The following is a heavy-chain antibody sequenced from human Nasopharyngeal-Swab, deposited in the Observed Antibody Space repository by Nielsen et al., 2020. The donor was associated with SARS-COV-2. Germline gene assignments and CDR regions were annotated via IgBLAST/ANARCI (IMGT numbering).Heavy chain of an antibody. CDR2: INSDGSST. V-gene: IGHV3-74*01. D-gene: IGHD3-22*01. CDR3: ARGWNYYDSSGYYRGYFDL. Sequence: VRQAPGKGLVWVSRINSDGSSTSYADSVKGRFTISRGNAKNTLYLQMNSLRAEDTAVYYCARGWNYYDSSGYYRGYFDLWGRGTLVTVSS. J-gene: IGHJ2*01.